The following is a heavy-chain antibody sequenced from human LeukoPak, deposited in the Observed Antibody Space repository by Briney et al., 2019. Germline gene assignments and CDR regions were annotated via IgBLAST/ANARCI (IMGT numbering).Heavy chain of an antibody. CDR3: ARVGRYDSSGDDY. D-gene: IGHD3-22*01. CDR1: GFTFSDYY. Sequence: GGSLRLSCAASGFTFSDYYMSWIRQAPGKGLEWISYISSSDSTISYADSVKGRFTISRDNAKKSLYLQMNSLRAEDTAVYYCARVGRYDSSGDDYWGQGTLVTVSS. CDR2: ISSSDSTI. J-gene: IGHJ4*02. V-gene: IGHV3-11*04.